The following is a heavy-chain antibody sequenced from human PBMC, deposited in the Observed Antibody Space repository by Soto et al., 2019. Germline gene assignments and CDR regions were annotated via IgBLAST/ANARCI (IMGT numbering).Heavy chain of an antibody. V-gene: IGHV3-33*01. Sequence: QVQLVESGGGVVQPGRSLRLSCAASGFTFSSYGMHWVRQAPGKGLEWVALVWYDGGNKYYVDSVKRRFTISRDNSKNTLYLEMNSLRDEDTAVYYCVRAAGYSGYDYVYYYGMDVGGQGTTVSVSS. CDR1: GFTFSSYG. CDR3: VRAAGYSGYDYVYYYGMDV. D-gene: IGHD5-12*01. CDR2: VWYDGGNK. J-gene: IGHJ6*02.